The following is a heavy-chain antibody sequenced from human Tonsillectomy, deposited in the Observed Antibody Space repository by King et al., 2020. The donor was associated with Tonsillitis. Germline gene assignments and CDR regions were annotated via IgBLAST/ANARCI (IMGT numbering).Heavy chain of an antibody. CDR2: IYYSESA. V-gene: IGHV4-61*01. CDR1: GGSVSSGSHY. D-gene: IGHD5-18*01. CDR3: ARPSTCIQISLDY. J-gene: IGHJ4*02. Sequence: MQLQESGPGLVKPSETLSLTCTVSGGSVSSGSHYWRWIRQPPGQGLEWIGYIYYSESATYNPSLESRVTISLDKSKNQFSLRLSSVTAADTAVYYCARPSTCIQISLDYWGQGTLVTVSS.